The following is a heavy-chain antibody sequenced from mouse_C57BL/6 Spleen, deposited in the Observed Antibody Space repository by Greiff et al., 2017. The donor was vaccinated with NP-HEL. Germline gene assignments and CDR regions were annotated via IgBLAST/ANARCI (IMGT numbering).Heavy chain of an antibody. J-gene: IGHJ4*01. V-gene: IGHV1-4*01. CDR1: GYTFTSYT. D-gene: IGHD1-1*01. CDR2: INPSSGYT. Sequence: QVQLQQSGAELARPGASVKMSCKASGYTFTSYTMHWVKQRPGQGLEWIGYINPSSGYTKYNQKFKDKATLTADKSSSTAYMQLSSLTSEDSAVYYCARNGSSPYYYAMDYWGQGTSVTVSS. CDR3: ARNGSSPYYYAMDY.